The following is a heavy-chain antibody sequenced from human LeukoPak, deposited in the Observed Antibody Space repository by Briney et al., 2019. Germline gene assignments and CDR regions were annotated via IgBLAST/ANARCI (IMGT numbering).Heavy chain of an antibody. D-gene: IGHD2-15*01. CDR1: GDSIATYY. J-gene: IGHJ4*02. CDR2: ISYSGNP. Sequence: SETLSLTCSVSGDSIATYYWSWIRQPPGKGLEWIGYISYSGNPYYNPSLKSRVTMSVDTSKNQFSLKLSSVTAADTAVYYCARRKGCSGGSCYGDTFDYWGQGTLVTVSS. V-gene: IGHV4-59*08. CDR3: ARRKGCSGGSCYGDTFDY.